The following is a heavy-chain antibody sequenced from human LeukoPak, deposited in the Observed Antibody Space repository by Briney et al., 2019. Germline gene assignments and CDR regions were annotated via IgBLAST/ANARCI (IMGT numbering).Heavy chain of an antibody. V-gene: IGHV4-59*01. CDR2: IYYSGST. CDR1: GGSISSYY. D-gene: IGHD6-19*01. J-gene: IGHJ5*02. CDR3: AREEIAVAGIWFDP. Sequence: PSETLSLTCTVSGGSISSYYWSWIRQPPGKGLEWIGYIYYSGSTNYNPSLKSRVTISVDTSKNQFSLKLSSVTAADTAVYYCAREEIAVAGIWFDPWGQGTLVTVSS.